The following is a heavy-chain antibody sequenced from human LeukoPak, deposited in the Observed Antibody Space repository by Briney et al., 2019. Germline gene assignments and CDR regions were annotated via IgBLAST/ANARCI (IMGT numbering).Heavy chain of an antibody. J-gene: IGHJ4*02. CDR3: ATLPTVVTPGY. Sequence: ASVKVSCKASGYTFTSYGISWVRQAPGQGLEWMGWISAYNGNTNYAQKLQGRVTMTTDTSTSAAYMELRSLRSDDTAVYYCATLPTVVTPGYWGQGTLVTVSS. CDR1: GYTFTSYG. V-gene: IGHV1-18*01. CDR2: ISAYNGNT. D-gene: IGHD4-23*01.